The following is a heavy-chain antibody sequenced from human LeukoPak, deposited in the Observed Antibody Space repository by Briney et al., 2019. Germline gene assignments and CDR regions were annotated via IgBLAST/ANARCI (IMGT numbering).Heavy chain of an antibody. CDR3: ARKPGIAAAGFDP. Sequence: SETLSLTCTVSGGSISSYYWSWIRQPPGKGLEWIGYIYYSGSTNYNPSLKSRVTISVDTSKNQFSLKLSSVTAADTAVYCCARKPGIAAAGFDPWGQGTLVTVSS. V-gene: IGHV4-59*01. D-gene: IGHD6-13*01. CDR2: IYYSGST. J-gene: IGHJ5*02. CDR1: GGSISSYY.